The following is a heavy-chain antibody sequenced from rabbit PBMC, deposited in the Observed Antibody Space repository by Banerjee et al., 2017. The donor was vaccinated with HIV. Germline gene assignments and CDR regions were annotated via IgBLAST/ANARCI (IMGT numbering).Heavy chain of an antibody. D-gene: IGHD8-1*01. V-gene: IGHV1S40*01. Sequence: QQLVESGGGLVKPGASLTLTCKASGFSFSSDCYMCWVRQAPGKGLEWIGCIFAGTFSSTYYASWAKGRFTISKTSSTTVTLQMTSLTAADTATYFCAREEGSSYLFKLWGQGTLVTVS. CDR1: GFSFSSDCY. CDR2: IFAGTFSST. CDR3: AREEGSSYLFKL. J-gene: IGHJ4*01.